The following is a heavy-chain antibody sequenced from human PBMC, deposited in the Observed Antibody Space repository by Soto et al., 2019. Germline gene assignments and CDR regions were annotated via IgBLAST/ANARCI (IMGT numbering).Heavy chain of an antibody. CDR2: IYYSGST. Sequence: SETLSLTCTVSGGSISSRDYYWSWIRQPPGKGLEWIGYIYYSGSTYYNPSLKSRVTISVDTSKNQFSLKLSSVTAADTAVYYCATQRSEWELSFDYWGQGTLVTVSS. CDR3: ATQRSEWELSFDY. D-gene: IGHD1-26*01. V-gene: IGHV4-30-4*01. CDR1: GGSISSRDYY. J-gene: IGHJ4*02.